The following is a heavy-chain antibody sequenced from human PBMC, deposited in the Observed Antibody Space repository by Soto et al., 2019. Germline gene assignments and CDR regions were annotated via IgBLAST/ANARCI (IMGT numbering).Heavy chain of an antibody. V-gene: IGHV4-61*01. CDR1: GGSVSSGSYY. D-gene: IGHD6-19*01. CDR2: IYYSGST. CDR3: ARDRVAGTVRFDY. Sequence: SETLSLTCTVSGGSVSSGSYYWSWIRQPPGKGLEWIGYIYYSGSTNYNPSLKSRVTISVDTSKNQFSLKLSSVTAADTAVYYCARDRVAGTVRFDYWGQGTLVTGSS. J-gene: IGHJ4*02.